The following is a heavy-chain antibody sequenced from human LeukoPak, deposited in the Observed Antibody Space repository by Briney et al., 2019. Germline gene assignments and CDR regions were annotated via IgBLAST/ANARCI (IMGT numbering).Heavy chain of an antibody. CDR1: GGSISSGSYY. Sequence: SQTLSLTCTVSGGSISSGSYYWSWIRQPAGKGLEWVGRIYTSGSTNYNPSLKSRVTISVDTSKNQFSLKLSSVTAADTAVYYCARDMYGDGLDYWGQGTLVTVSS. D-gene: IGHD4-17*01. CDR3: ARDMYGDGLDY. V-gene: IGHV4-61*02. J-gene: IGHJ4*02. CDR2: IYTSGST.